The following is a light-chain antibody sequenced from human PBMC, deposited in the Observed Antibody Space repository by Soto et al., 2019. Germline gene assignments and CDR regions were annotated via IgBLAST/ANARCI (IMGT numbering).Light chain of an antibody. Sequence: DIQMTQSPSSLSASVGDRVTITCQASQDMSNYLNWYQQKPGKAPKLLIYDASNLETGVPSRFSGSGSGTDFTFTISSLQPEDIATYYCQQYDNLPKTVGGGTKVEIK. J-gene: IGKJ4*01. CDR2: DAS. V-gene: IGKV1-33*01. CDR3: QQYDNLPKT. CDR1: QDMSNY.